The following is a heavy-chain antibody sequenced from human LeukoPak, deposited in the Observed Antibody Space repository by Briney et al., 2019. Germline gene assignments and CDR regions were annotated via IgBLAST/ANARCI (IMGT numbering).Heavy chain of an antibody. CDR3: ARRLVVPAAMPYYYYYYMDV. CDR1: GGSISSYY. V-gene: IGHV4-59*08. Sequence: PSETLSLTCTVSGGSISSYYWSWIRQPPGKGLEWIGYIYYSGSTNYNPSLKSRVTISVDTSKNQFSLKLSSVTAADTAVYYCARRLVVPAAMPYYYYYYMDVWGKGTTVTVSS. J-gene: IGHJ6*03. D-gene: IGHD2-2*01. CDR2: IYYSGST.